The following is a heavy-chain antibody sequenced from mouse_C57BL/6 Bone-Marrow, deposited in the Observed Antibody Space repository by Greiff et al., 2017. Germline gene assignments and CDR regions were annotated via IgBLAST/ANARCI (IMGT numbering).Heavy chain of an antibody. CDR1: GYSITSGYY. J-gene: IGHJ3*01. CDR2: ISYDGSN. V-gene: IGHV3-6*01. D-gene: IGHD2-1*01. CDR3: ARFYYGNYPFAY. Sequence: EVQLVESGPGLVKPSQSLSLTCSVTGYSITSGYYWNWIRQFPGNKLEWMGYISYDGSNNYNPSLKNRISITRDTSKNQFFLKLNSVTTEDTATYYCARFYYGNYPFAYWGQGTLVTVSA.